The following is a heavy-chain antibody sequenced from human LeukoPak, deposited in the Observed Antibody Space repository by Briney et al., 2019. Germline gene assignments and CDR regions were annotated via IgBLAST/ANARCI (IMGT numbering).Heavy chain of an antibody. CDR3: ARRGGYGDYDFDY. V-gene: IGHV1-2*02. CDR1: GYSFTDYY. J-gene: IGHJ4*02. Sequence: GASVKVSCKTSGYSFTDYYVHWIRQAPGHGLEWMGGINPKTGDTNYAQNFQDRVTMTRDTSITTAYMALSSLTSDDTAVYYCARRGGYGDYDFDYWGQGTLVNVSS. CDR2: INPKTGDT. D-gene: IGHD4-17*01.